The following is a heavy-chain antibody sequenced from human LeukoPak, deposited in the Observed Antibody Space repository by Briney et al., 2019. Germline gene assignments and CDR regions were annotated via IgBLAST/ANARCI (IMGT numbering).Heavy chain of an antibody. J-gene: IGHJ4*02. CDR1: GYTFTGYY. V-gene: IGHV1-2*02. CDR3: ARSTRDSSGFPFDY. Sequence: ASVKLSCKASGYTFTGYYMHWVRQPPGQGLEWMGWINPNSGGTNYAQKFQGRLTMTRDTSISTAYMELSRLRSDGTAVYYCARSTRDSSGFPFDYWGQGTLVTVSS. D-gene: IGHD3-22*01. CDR2: INPNSGGT.